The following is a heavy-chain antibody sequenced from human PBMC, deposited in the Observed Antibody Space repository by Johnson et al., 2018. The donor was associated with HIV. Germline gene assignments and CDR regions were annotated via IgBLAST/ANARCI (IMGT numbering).Heavy chain of an antibody. D-gene: IGHD3-22*01. J-gene: IGHJ3*02. Sequence: QVQLVESGGGVVQPGRSLRLSCAASGFTFSSYAMHWVRQAPGKGLEWVAVISYDGSNKYYADSVKGRFTISRDNSKNTLYLQMNSLRAEDTAVYYCARVFTTRGAFDIWGQGTMVTVSS. V-gene: IGHV3-30-3*01. CDR3: ARVFTTRGAFDI. CDR2: ISYDGSNK. CDR1: GFTFSSYA.